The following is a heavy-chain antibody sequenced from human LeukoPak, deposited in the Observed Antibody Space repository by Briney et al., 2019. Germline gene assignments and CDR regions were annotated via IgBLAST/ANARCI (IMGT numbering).Heavy chain of an antibody. J-gene: IGHJ4*02. D-gene: IGHD3-16*01. CDR3: ARRPMIPFGGAQYYFDY. CDR1: GYSFTSYW. CDR2: IYPGDSDT. Sequence: GESLKISCKGSGYSFTSYWIGWVRQMPGKGLEWMGIIYPGDSDTRYSLSFQGQVTISADKSIRTAYLQWSSLEASDTAMYYCARRPMIPFGGAQYYFDYWGQGTLVTVSS. V-gene: IGHV5-51*01.